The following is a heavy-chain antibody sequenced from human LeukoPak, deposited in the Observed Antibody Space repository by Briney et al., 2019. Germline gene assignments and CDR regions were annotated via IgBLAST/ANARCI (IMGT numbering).Heavy chain of an antibody. V-gene: IGHV4-34*01. CDR3: ARNLHEGTEVPYYLYYFDH. J-gene: IGHJ4*02. Sequence: SETLSLTCAVNGGSLSGHYWSWIRQPPGKGLEWIAEINHLGSTNHSPSLKSRVTISVDTSNNQFSLRLTSVTAADTAVYYCARNLHEGTEVPYYLYYFDHWGQGALVTVSS. D-gene: IGHD3-22*01. CDR2: INHLGST. CDR1: GGSLSGHY.